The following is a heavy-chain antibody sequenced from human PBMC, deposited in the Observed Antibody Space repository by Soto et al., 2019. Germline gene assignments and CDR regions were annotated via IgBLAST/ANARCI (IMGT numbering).Heavy chain of an antibody. J-gene: IGHJ4*02. CDR1: GFTVSSRY. CDR3: AKRGNFELYYYDSSGYFDY. V-gene: IGHV3-53*01. D-gene: IGHD3-22*01. Sequence: GGSLRLSCAASGFTVSSRYMGWVRQAPGKGLEWVSVVWRGGITYHADSVKGRFTVSRDESRNTLYLQMNSLRVGDTAVYYCAKRGNFELYYYDSSGYFDYWGQGTLVTVSS. CDR2: VWRGGIT.